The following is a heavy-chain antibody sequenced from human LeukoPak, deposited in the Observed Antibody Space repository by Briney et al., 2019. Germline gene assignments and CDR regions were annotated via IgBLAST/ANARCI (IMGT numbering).Heavy chain of an antibody. V-gene: IGHV1-69*04. CDR1: GGTFSSYA. CDR3: AYYDSSGYHFDY. CDR2: IIPIFGIA. J-gene: IGHJ4*02. Sequence: SVKASCKASGGTFSSYAISWVRQAPGQGLEWMGRIIPIFGIANYAQKFQGRVTITADKSTSTAYMELSSLRSEDTAVYYCAYYDSSGYHFDYWGQGTLVTVSS. D-gene: IGHD3-22*01.